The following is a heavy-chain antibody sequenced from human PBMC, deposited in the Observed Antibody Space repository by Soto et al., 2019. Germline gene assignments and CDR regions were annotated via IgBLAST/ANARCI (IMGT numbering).Heavy chain of an antibody. CDR1: GFTFSSYA. CDR3: AKDHITMIVVVIAFDY. Sequence: HPGGSLRLSCAACGFTFSSYAMSWVRQAPGKGLEWVSAISGSGGSTYYADSVKGRFTISRDNSKNTLYLQMNSLRAEDTAVYYCAKDHITMIVVVIAFDYWGQGTLVTVSS. J-gene: IGHJ4*02. V-gene: IGHV3-23*01. D-gene: IGHD3-22*01. CDR2: ISGSGGST.